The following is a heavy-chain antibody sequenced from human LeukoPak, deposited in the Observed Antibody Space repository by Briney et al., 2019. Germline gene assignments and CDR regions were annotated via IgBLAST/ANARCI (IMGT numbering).Heavy chain of an antibody. CDR3: ARECDPTMCAGSSPDH. J-gene: IGHJ4*02. Sequence: GGSLRLSCAASGFTVSANYMTWVRQAPGKGLEWVSIIYSNSDTYYADSMKGRFTISRDNSKNTLYLQMSSLRAEDTAVYYCARECDPTMCAGSSPDHWGQGILVTVSS. CDR2: IYSNSDT. D-gene: IGHD5-24*01. CDR1: GFTVSANY. V-gene: IGHV3-53*01.